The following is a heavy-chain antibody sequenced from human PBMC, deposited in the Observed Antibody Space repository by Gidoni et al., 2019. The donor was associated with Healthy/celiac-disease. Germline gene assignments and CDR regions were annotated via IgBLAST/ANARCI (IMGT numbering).Heavy chain of an antibody. D-gene: IGHD6-13*01. V-gene: IGHV3-30*18. CDR1: GFTFSSYG. CDR2: ISYDGSNK. Sequence: GFTFSSYGMHWVRQAPGKGLEWVAVISYDGSNKYYADSVKGRFTISRDNSKNTLYLQMNSLRAEDTAVYYCAKPIAAAGTALDYWGQGTLVTVSS. CDR3: AKPIAAAGTALDY. J-gene: IGHJ4*02.